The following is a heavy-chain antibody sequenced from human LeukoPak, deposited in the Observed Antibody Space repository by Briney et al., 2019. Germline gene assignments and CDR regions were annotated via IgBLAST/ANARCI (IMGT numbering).Heavy chain of an antibody. J-gene: IGHJ4*02. D-gene: IGHD6-6*01. CDR3: TRGGAARPDY. Sequence: GGSLRLSCAASGFIFSNYGMDWVRQTPGKGLEWVSHIRSNSRTTSYADSVKGRFTISRDNAKNSLFLQMYSLRAEDTAVYYCTRGGAARPDYWGQGTLVTVSS. V-gene: IGHV3-48*01. CDR1: GFIFSNYG. CDR2: IRSNSRTT.